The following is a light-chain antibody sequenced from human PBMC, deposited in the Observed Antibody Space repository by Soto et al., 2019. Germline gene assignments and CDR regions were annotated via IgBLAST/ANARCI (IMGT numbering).Light chain of an antibody. Sequence: QSALTQPASVSGSPGQSITISCTGTSSDVGGYNYVSWYQQHPAKAPKLMIYDVSNRPSGVSNRFSGSKPGNTASLTISGLQAEDEADYYCSSYTSSSTLVFGTGTKLTVL. CDR3: SSYTSSSTLV. CDR1: SSDVGGYNY. CDR2: DVS. J-gene: IGLJ1*01. V-gene: IGLV2-14*01.